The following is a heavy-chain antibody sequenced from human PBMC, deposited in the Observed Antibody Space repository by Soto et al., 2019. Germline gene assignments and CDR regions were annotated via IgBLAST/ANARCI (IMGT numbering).Heavy chain of an antibody. V-gene: IGHV5-51*01. Sequence: GESLKISCKGSGYSFTTYWIGWVRQMPGKGLEWMGIIYPGDSDTRYSPSFQGQVNISADKSISTAYLQWSSLKASDTAMYYCARHLSVSRVAECLIWGQGTMVTVAS. CDR3: ARHLSVSRVAECLI. D-gene: IGHD6-13*01. J-gene: IGHJ3*02. CDR2: IYPGDSDT. CDR1: GYSFTTYW.